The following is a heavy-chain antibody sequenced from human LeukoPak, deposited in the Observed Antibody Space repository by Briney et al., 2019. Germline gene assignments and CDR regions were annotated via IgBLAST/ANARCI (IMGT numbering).Heavy chain of an antibody. D-gene: IGHD3-9*01. CDR1: GFTFSSYD. CDR2: IHSSGGTI. CDR3: ARKLTDTTYFDC. J-gene: IGHJ4*02. V-gene: IGHV3-48*03. Sequence: GGSLRLSCAASGFTFSSYDMNWVRQAPGKGLEWVSYIHSSGGTIYYADSVKGRFTISRDSAKNSVYLRMNSLRAEDTALYYCARKLTDTTYFDCWGQGTLVTVSS.